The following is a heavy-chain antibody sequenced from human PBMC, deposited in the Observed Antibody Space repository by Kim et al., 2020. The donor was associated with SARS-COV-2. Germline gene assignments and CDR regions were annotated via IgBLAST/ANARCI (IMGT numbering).Heavy chain of an antibody. V-gene: IGHV4-34*01. J-gene: IGHJ6*02. CDR1: GGSFSGYY. Sequence: SETLSLTCAVYGGSFSGYYWSWIRQPPGKGLEWIGEINHSGSTNYNPSLKSRVTISVDTSKNQFSLKLSSVTAADTAVYYCARGRGGTTVVTLGLGYYYYYGMDVGGQGTTVPASS. CDR2: INHSGST. CDR3: ARGRGGTTVVTLGLGYYYYYGMDV. D-gene: IGHD4-17*01.